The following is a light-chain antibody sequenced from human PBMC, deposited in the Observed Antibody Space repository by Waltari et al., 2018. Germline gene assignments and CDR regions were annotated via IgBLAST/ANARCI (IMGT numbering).Light chain of an antibody. CDR1: SRHSRNI. CDR2: VNSDGSH. CDR3: QSGGHGTWV. V-gene: IGLV4-69*01. J-gene: IGLJ3*02. Sequence: QLVLTQSPSASASLAASPKLTCTLSSRHSRNIVAWHQQKPEKGPRYLMKVNSDGSHTRGDEIPDRFPGSSSVSERSLTISSLQAEDEADYYCQSGGHGTWVFGGGTKLTVV.